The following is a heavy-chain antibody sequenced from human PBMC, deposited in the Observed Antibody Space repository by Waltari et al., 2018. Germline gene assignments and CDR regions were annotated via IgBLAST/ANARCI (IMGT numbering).Heavy chain of an antibody. CDR1: GASISRSGNY. CDR2: ISFSGTT. CDR3: AKETAFTLDS. J-gene: IGHJ4*02. V-gene: IGHV4-31*03. D-gene: IGHD2-21*02. Sequence: QVQLQESGPGLVKPSQTLSLTCTVPGASISRSGNYWTWIRHHPGRGLEWIGNISFSGTTYYSPSLRSRLTISIDTSKNQFSLNLSSLTAADTAVYFCAKETAFTLDSWGQGTLVTVSS.